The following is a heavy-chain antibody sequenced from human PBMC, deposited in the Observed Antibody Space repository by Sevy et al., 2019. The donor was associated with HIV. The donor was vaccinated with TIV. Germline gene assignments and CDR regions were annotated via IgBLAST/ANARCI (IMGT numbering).Heavy chain of an antibody. Sequence: SETLSLTCTVSGGSISSYYWSWIRQPPGKGLEWIGYIYYSGSTNYNPSLKSRVTISVDTSKNQFSLKLRSVTAADTAVYYCARAPDNYYDSSGLGGPFDYWGQGTLVTVSS. J-gene: IGHJ4*02. V-gene: IGHV4-59*13. CDR3: ARAPDNYYDSSGLGGPFDY. CDR1: GGSISSYY. CDR2: IYYSGST. D-gene: IGHD3-22*01.